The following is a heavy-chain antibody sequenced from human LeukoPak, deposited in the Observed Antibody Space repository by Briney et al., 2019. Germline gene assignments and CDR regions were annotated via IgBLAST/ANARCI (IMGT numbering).Heavy chain of an antibody. CDR3: ARHFTYYYDSSGYPRDAFDV. J-gene: IGHJ3*01. Sequence: SETLSLTCSVSGGSISGYYWSWIRQSPGKGLVWIGYMYYSGSSNYKPSLKSRITISIDMSTNQFSLKLSSVTAADTALYYCARHFTYYYDSSGYPRDAFDVWGQGTMVTVSS. D-gene: IGHD3-22*01. V-gene: IGHV4-59*08. CDR1: GGSISGYY. CDR2: MYYSGSS.